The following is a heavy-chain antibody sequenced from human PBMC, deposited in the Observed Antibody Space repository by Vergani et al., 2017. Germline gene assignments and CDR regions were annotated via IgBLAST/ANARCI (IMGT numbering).Heavy chain of an antibody. CDR3: ARSLEEATISGDAFDI. CDR2: IYHSGSP. D-gene: IGHD5-12*01. Sequence: QVQLQESGPGLVKPSETLSLTCTVSGYSISSGYYWGWIRQPPGKGLEWIGSIYHSGSPYYNPSLKSRVTISVDTSKNQFSLKLSSVTAADTAVYYCARSLEEATISGDAFDIWGQGTMVTVSS. J-gene: IGHJ3*02. V-gene: IGHV4-38-2*02. CDR1: GYSISSGYY.